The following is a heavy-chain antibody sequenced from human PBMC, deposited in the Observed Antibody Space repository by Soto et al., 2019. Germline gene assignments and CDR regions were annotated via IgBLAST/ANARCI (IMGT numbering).Heavy chain of an antibody. CDR3: ARDNPEQQLDY. CDR1: RVTLPCHY. V-gene: IGHV1-46*01. D-gene: IGHD6-13*01. Sequence: GAPVEGSSEASRVTLPCHYILLVGQAPGQGLEWMGIINPSGGSTSYAQKFQGRVTMTRDTSTSTVCMELSSLRSEDTAVYYCARDNPEQQLDYWGQGTLVTVSS. J-gene: IGHJ4*02. CDR2: INPSGGST.